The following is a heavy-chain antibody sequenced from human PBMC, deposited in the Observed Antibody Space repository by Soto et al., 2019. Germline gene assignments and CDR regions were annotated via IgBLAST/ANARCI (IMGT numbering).Heavy chain of an antibody. CDR2: IVVVSGST. Sequence: QMQLVQSGPEVKEPGTSVRVSCRASGFDFGSVGIQSLRQTRGRGLEWIGWIVVVSGSTNYARHFQVRVAISRDMSSITAYLDLYELKSDDTAEYLCSADHPHMAMGWPVWGQGTTVTVSS. D-gene: IGHD1-26*01. J-gene: IGHJ6*02. V-gene: IGHV1-58*02. CDR3: SADHPHMAMGWPV. CDR1: GFDFGSVG.